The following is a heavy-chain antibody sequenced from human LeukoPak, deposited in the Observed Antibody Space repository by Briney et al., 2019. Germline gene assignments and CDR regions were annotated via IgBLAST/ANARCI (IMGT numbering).Heavy chain of an antibody. D-gene: IGHD6-6*01. V-gene: IGHV4-30-2*01. Sequence: SETLSLTCTVSGGSISSGGYYWSWIRQPPGKGLEWIGYIYHSGSTYYNPSLKSRVTISVDRSKNQFSLKLSSVTAADTAVYYCAREGLAARRGALYFDYWGQGTLVTVSS. J-gene: IGHJ4*02. CDR1: GGSISSGGYY. CDR2: IYHSGST. CDR3: AREGLAARRGALYFDY.